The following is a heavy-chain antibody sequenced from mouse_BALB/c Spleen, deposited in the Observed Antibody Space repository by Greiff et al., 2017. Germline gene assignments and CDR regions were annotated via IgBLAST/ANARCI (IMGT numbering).Heavy chain of an antibody. J-gene: IGHJ4*01. D-gene: IGHD1-1*01. V-gene: IGHV5-6-3*01. CDR3: ARSRGTVVATGAMDY. CDR1: GFTFSSYG. CDR2: INSNGGST. Sequence: DVHLVESGGGLVQPGGSLKLSCAASGFTFSSYGMSWVRQTPDKRLELVATINSNGGSTYYPDSVKGRFTISRDNAKNTLYLQMSSLKSEDTAMYYCARSRGTVVATGAMDYWGQGTSVTVSS.